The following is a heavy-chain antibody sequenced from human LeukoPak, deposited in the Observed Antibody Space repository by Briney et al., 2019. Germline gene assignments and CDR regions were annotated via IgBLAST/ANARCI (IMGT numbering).Heavy chain of an antibody. V-gene: IGHV1-18*01. CDR3: ARVVTRPYYYGMDV. CDR2: ISAYNGNT. Sequence: ASVKVSCKASGYTFTSYGISWVRQAPGQGLEWMGWISAYNGNTNYAQKLQGRVTMTTDTSTNTAYMELRSLRSDDTAVYYCARVVTRPYYYGMDVWGQGTTVTVSS. CDR1: GYTFTSYG. J-gene: IGHJ6*02. D-gene: IGHD2-15*01.